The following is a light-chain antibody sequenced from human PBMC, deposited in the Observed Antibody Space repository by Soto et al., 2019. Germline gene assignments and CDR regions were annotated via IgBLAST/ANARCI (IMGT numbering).Light chain of an antibody. J-gene: IGKJ1*01. Sequence: DLQMTQSPSTLSASVGDRVTITCRASQSISIWLAWYQQKPGKAPKLLIYKASSLESGVPSRFNGSGSGTEFTLTISSLQPADFATYYCQQYNSYSPTFGQGTKVEIK. CDR2: KAS. CDR3: QQYNSYSPT. V-gene: IGKV1-5*03. CDR1: QSISIW.